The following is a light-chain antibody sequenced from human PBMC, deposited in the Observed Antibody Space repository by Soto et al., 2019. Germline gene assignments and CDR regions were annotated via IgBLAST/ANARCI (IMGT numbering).Light chain of an antibody. CDR1: SSDIGTYNY. CDR3: SSYTSSGTHWV. V-gene: IGLV2-14*01. Sequence: QSALTRPASVSGSPGQSITISCTGSSSDIGTYNYLSWYQQHPGKAPKLMIYEVSDRPSGISNRFSGSKSGNTASLTISGLQAEDEADYYCSSYTSSGTHWVFGGGTKLTVL. CDR2: EVS. J-gene: IGLJ3*02.